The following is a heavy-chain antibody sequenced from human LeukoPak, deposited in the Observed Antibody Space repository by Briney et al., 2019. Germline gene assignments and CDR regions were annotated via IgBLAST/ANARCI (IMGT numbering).Heavy chain of an antibody. V-gene: IGHV3-30-3*01. Sequence: QPGRSPRLSCAASGFTFSSYAMHWVRQAPGKGLEWVAVISYDGSNKYYADSVKGRFTISRDNSKNTLYLQMNSLRAEDTAVYYCASTIFGVVSPFDYWGQGTLVTVSS. D-gene: IGHD3-3*01. CDR1: GFTFSSYA. J-gene: IGHJ4*02. CDR3: ASTIFGVVSPFDY. CDR2: ISYDGSNK.